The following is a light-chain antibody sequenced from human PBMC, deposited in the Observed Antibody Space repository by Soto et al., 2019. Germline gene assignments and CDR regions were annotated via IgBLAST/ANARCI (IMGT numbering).Light chain of an antibody. CDR1: SSNIGSNT. CDR2: SNN. Sequence: QSVLTQPPSASGTPGQRVTSSCSGSSSNIGSNTVNWYQQLPGTAPKLLIYSNNQRPSGVPDRFSGSKSGISASLAISGLQSEDEDDYYCAAWDDRLNGPVFGGGTKLTVL. V-gene: IGLV1-44*01. CDR3: AAWDDRLNGPV. J-gene: IGLJ2*01.